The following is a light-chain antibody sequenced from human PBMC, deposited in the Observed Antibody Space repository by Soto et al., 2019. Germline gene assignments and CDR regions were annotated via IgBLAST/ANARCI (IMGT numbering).Light chain of an antibody. Sequence: QSALTQPRSVSGSPGQSVTISCTGTSSDVGGYNCVSWYQQHPGKAPQLIIYDVTQRPSGVPDRFSGSKSGNTASLSISGIQAEDEADYYCCSHSASYTFVFGTGTKVTVL. J-gene: IGLJ1*01. CDR3: CSHSASYTFV. CDR1: SSDVGGYNC. V-gene: IGLV2-11*01. CDR2: DVT.